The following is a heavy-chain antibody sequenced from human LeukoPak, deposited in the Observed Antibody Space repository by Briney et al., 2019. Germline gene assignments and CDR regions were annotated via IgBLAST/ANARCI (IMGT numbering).Heavy chain of an antibody. CDR3: ARHDSFIPH. D-gene: IGHD5-18*01. V-gene: IGHV3-23*01. CDR1: GFTFNYYA. Sequence: GGSLRLSCAASGFTFNYYAMSGVRQPPGRGREGVSGISDNEGQTYYTDSVKGRLTISRDNTKNTVYLQMTILRADDTAVYFCARHDSFIPHWGRGTLVTASS. CDR2: ISDNEGQT. J-gene: IGHJ4*02.